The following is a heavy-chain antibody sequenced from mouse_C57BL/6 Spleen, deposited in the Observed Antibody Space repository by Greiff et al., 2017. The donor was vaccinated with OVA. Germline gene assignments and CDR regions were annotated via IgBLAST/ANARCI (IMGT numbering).Heavy chain of an antibody. CDR3: ARPNYYGSSFRYFDV. V-gene: IGHV1-26*01. Sequence: EVQLQQSGPELVKPGASVKISCKASGYTFTDYYMNWVKQSHGKSLEWIGDINPNNGGTSYNQKFKGKATLTVDKSSSTAYMELRSLTSEDSAVYYCARPNYYGSSFRYFDVWGTGTTVTVSS. CDR2: INPNNGGT. J-gene: IGHJ1*03. CDR1: GYTFTDYY. D-gene: IGHD1-1*01.